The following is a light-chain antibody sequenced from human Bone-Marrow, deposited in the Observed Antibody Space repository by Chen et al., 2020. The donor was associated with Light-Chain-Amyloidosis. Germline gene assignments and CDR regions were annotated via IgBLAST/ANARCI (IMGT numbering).Light chain of an antibody. V-gene: IGKV4-1*01. CDR1: QGVLYSSSNKDY. CDR3: QQYYNSPWT. J-gene: IGKJ1*01. CDR2: WAS. Sequence: DIVMTQSPDSLAVSLGERATINCKSSQGVLYSSSNKDYLAWYQQKPGQPPKLLIYWASTRESGVPDRFSGSGSGTDFTLTISSLQAEDVAVYYCQQYYNSPWTFGQGTKVDIK.